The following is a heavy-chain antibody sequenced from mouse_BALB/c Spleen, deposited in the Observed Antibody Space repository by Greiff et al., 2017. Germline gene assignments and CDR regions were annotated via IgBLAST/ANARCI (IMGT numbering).Heavy chain of an antibody. D-gene: IGHD1-1*01. CDR1: GYTFTSYW. CDR2: IYPGDGDT. J-gene: IGHJ4*01. CDR3: ARGGYYGAMDY. V-gene: IGHV1-87*01. Sequence: VKLQESGAELARPGASVKLSCKASGYTFTSYWMQWVKQRPGQGLEWIGAIYPGDGDTRYTQKFKGKATLTADKSSSTAYMQLSSLASEDSAVYYCARGGYYGAMDYWGQGTSVTVSS.